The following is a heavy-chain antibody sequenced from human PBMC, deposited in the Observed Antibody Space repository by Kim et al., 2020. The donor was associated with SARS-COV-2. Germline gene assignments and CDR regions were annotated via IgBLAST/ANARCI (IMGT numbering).Heavy chain of an antibody. D-gene: IGHD3-22*01. CDR1: GFTFSSYS. J-gene: IGHJ4*02. CDR2: ISSSSSNI. CDR3: ARGRTYYYDSSGQDFDY. Sequence: GGSLRLSCAASGFTFSSYSMNWVRQAPGKGLEWVSYISSSSSNIYYADSVKGRFTISRDNAKNSLYLQMNSLRDEDTAVYYCARGRTYYYDSSGQDFDYWGQGNLVTVSS. V-gene: IGHV3-48*02.